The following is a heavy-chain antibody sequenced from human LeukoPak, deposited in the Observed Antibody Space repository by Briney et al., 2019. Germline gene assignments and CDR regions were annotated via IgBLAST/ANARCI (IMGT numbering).Heavy chain of an antibody. J-gene: IGHJ4*02. CDR2: ISYDGSNK. CDR1: GFTFSSYG. V-gene: IGHV3-30*18. D-gene: IGHD5-18*01. CDR3: AKGYSYGHF. Sequence: PGGSLRLSCAASGFTFSSYGMHWVRQAPGKGLEWVAAISYDGSNKYYADSVKGRFTISRDNSKNTLFLQMNSLRAEDTAVYYCAKGYSYGHFWGQGTLVTVSS.